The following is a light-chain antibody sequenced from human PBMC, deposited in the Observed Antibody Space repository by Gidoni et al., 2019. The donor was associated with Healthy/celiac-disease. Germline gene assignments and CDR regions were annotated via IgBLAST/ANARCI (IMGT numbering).Light chain of an antibody. CDR3: QQYNSYSWT. J-gene: IGKJ1*01. CDR2: KAS. Sequence: DIQMTQSPSTLSASVGDRVTITCRASQRISSWLAWYQQKPGKAPKLLIYKASSLESGVPSRFSGSGSGTEFTLTISSLQPDDFATYYCQQYNSYSWTFXQXTKVXIK. V-gene: IGKV1-5*03. CDR1: QRISSW.